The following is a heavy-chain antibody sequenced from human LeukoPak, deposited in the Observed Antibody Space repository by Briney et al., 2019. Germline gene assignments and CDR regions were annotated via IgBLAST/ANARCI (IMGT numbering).Heavy chain of an antibody. CDR3: ARDARYCSGGICYVAFDI. Sequence: GGSLRLSCAASGFTVNSNYMNWVRQAPGKGLEWVSYIDSSTSTKYYADSVKARFTISRDNAKNSLFLQMNSLRDEVTAVYYCARDARYCSGGICYVAFDIWGQGTIVRVSA. J-gene: IGHJ3*02. D-gene: IGHD2-15*01. CDR1: GFTVNSNY. CDR2: IDSSTSTK. V-gene: IGHV3-48*02.